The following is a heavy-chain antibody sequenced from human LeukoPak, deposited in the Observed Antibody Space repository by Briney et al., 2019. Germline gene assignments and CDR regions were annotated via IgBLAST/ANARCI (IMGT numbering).Heavy chain of an antibody. D-gene: IGHD4-17*01. CDR2: ISSSSSYI. J-gene: IGHJ3*02. CDR1: GFTFSSYS. CDR3: ARDLVATVTTLRAFDI. V-gene: IGHV3-21*01. Sequence: GGSLRLSCAASGFTFSSYSMNWVRQAPGKGLEWVSSISSSSSYIYYADSVKGRFTISRDNAKNSLYLQMNSLRAEDTVVYYCARDLVATVTTLRAFDIWGQGTMVTVSS.